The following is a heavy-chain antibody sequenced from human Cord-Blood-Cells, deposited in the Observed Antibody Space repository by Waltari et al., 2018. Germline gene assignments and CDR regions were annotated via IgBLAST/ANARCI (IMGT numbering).Heavy chain of an antibody. V-gene: IGHV3-30-3*01. CDR3: AREGLGEDWYFDL. D-gene: IGHD3-16*01. J-gene: IGHJ2*01. Sequence: QVQLVESGGGVVQPGRSLRLSCAASGFTFSSYAMHWVRQAPGKGLEWVAVNSYDGSNKYYADSVKGRFTISRDNSKNTLYLQMNSLRAEDTAVYYCAREGLGEDWYFDLWGRGTLVTVSS. CDR2: NSYDGSNK. CDR1: GFTFSSYA.